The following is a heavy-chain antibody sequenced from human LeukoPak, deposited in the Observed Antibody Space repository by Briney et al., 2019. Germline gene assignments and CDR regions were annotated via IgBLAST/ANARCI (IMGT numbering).Heavy chain of an antibody. D-gene: IGHD1-26*01. CDR2: IYYGGST. CDR3: ARDRIVGVERPVDV. Sequence: PSETLSLTCTVSGGSISSSSCHWGWIRQSPGKGLEWIGNIYYGGSTYYSPSLQSRVTISVDTSKNQFSLKLGSVTAADTAVYYCARDRIVGVERPVDVWGQGTTVTVSS. J-gene: IGHJ6*02. V-gene: IGHV4-39*02. CDR1: GGSISSSSCH.